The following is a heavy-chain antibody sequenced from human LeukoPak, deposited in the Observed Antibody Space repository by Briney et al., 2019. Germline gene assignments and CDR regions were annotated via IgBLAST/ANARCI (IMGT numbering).Heavy chain of an antibody. CDR3: ATAVGATYYYNYGMDV. J-gene: IGHJ6*02. Sequence: ASVKVSCKVSGYTLTELSMHWVRQTPGKGLEWMGGFDPEDGETIYAQKFQGRVTMTEDTSTDTAYMELSSLRSEDTAVYYCATAVGATYYYNYGMDVWGQGTTVTVSS. V-gene: IGHV1-24*01. CDR1: GYTLTELS. D-gene: IGHD1-26*01. CDR2: FDPEDGET.